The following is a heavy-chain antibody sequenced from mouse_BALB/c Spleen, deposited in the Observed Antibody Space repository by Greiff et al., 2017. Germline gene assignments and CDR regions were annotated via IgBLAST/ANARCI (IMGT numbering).Heavy chain of an antibody. Sequence: VHVKQSGPELMKPGASVKISCKASGYSFTSYYMHWVKQSHGKSLEWIGYIDPFNGGTSYNQKFKGKATLTVDKSSSTAYMHLSSLTSEDSAVYYCARPYRYDDYAMDYWGQGTSVTVSS. CDR1: GYSFTSYY. CDR3: ARPYRYDDYAMDY. J-gene: IGHJ4*01. CDR2: IDPFNGGT. D-gene: IGHD2-14*01. V-gene: IGHV1S135*01.